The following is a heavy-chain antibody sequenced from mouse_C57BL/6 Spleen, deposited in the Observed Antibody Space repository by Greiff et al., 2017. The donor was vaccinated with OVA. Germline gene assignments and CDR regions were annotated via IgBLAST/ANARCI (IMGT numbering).Heavy chain of an antibody. CDR1: GYTFTSYW. CDR3: ARRGSGYAMDD. CDR2: IDPSDRYT. J-gene: IGHJ4*01. Sequence: VQLQQPGAELVKPGASVKLSCKASGYTFTSYWMQWVKQRPGQGLEWIGEIDPSDRYTNYNQKFKGKATLTVDTSSSTAYMQLSSLTSEDSAVYDCARRGSGYAMDDWGQGTSVTVSS. V-gene: IGHV1-50*01. D-gene: IGHD3-2*02.